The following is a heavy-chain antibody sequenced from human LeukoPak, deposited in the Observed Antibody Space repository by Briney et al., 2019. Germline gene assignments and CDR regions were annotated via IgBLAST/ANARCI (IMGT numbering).Heavy chain of an antibody. Sequence: GGSLRLSCAASGFTFSSYSMNWVRQAPGKGLEWVSSISSSSSYIYYADSVKGRFTISRDNAKNTLYLQMNSLRAEDTAVYYCAKDKGFSYGFDYWGQGTLVTVSS. D-gene: IGHD5-18*01. V-gene: IGHV3-21*04. J-gene: IGHJ4*02. CDR3: AKDKGFSYGFDY. CDR1: GFTFSSYS. CDR2: ISSSSSYI.